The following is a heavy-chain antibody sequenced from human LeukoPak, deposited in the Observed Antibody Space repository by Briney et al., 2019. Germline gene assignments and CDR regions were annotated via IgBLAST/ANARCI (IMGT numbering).Heavy chain of an antibody. Sequence: GGSLRLSCAASGFTVSSNYMSWVRQAPGKGLEWVSVIYSGGSTYYADSVKGRFTISRDNSKNTLYLQMNRLRAEDTAVYYCARENPYYYDSSGYPLYYFDYWGQGTLVTVSS. D-gene: IGHD3-22*01. V-gene: IGHV3-53*01. CDR1: GFTVSSNY. CDR2: IYSGGST. CDR3: ARENPYYYDSSGYPLYYFDY. J-gene: IGHJ4*02.